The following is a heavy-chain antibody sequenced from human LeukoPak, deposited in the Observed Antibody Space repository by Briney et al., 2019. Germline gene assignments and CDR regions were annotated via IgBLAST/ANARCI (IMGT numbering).Heavy chain of an antibody. CDR3: AKDPYASGWYGGFDC. CDR2: IWYDGSDA. CDR1: GFTFSNAW. Sequence: GGSLRLSRAASGFTFSNAWMSWVRQPPGKGLEWVAVIWYDGSDAYYRDSVKGRFTISRDNSKNTLYLQMNSLRAEDTAVYYCAKDPYASGWYGGFDCRGQGTLVSVSS. J-gene: IGHJ4*02. D-gene: IGHD6-19*01. V-gene: IGHV3-33*06.